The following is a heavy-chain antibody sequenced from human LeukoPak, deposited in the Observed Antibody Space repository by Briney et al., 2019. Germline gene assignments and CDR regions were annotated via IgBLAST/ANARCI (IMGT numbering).Heavy chain of an antibody. CDR3: AKKPATIKFPFDI. Sequence: GGSLRLSCVGSGFSFSTYDMGWVRQTPGRGLEWVSAISTTGGYTEDADSVKGRFTISRDNSQNTLFLQMHSLRAEDTAVYYCAKKPATIKFPFDIWGQGTLVTVSP. J-gene: IGHJ4*02. D-gene: IGHD5-24*01. CDR2: ISTTGGYT. CDR1: GFSFSTYD. V-gene: IGHV3-23*01.